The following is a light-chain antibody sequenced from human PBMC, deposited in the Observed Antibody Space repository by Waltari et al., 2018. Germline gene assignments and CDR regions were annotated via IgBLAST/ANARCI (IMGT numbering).Light chain of an antibody. CDR1: RSNIGNNA. CDR3: ASRDDSLNGWV. J-gene: IGLJ3*02. V-gene: IGLV1-44*01. CDR2: NDD. Sequence: QSVLTQPPSASGTPGQRVTISCSGSRSNIGNNAVNWYQQLPGPAPKLLIYNDDQQPSGVPDRFSGSRSGPSASLAISGLQSDDEADYYCASRDDSLNGWVFGGGTKLTVL.